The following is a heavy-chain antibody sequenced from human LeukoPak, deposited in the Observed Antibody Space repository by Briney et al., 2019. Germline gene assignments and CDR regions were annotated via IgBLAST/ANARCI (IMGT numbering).Heavy chain of an antibody. Sequence: GGSLRLSCAASGFTVSSNYMSWVRQAPGKGLERVSVIYSGGSTYYADSVKGRFTISRDNSKNTLYLQMNSLRAEDTAVYYCARDGRELLGGNYYYYYMDVWGKGTTVTVSS. D-gene: IGHD1-26*01. V-gene: IGHV3-53*01. J-gene: IGHJ6*03. CDR1: GFTVSSNY. CDR3: ARDGRELLGGNYYYYYMDV. CDR2: IYSGGST.